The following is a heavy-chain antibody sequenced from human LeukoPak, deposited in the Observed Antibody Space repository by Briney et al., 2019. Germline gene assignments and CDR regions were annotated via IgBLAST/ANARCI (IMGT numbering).Heavy chain of an antibody. CDR1: GGSISSSSYY. CDR3: ASERRYNWFDP. Sequence: SETLSLTCTVSGGSISSSSYYWGWIRQPPGKGLEWIGSIYYSGSTNYNPSLKSRVTISVDTSKNQFSLKLSSVTAADTAVYYCASERRYNWFDPWGQGTLVTVSS. J-gene: IGHJ5*02. CDR2: IYYSGST. V-gene: IGHV4-39*07.